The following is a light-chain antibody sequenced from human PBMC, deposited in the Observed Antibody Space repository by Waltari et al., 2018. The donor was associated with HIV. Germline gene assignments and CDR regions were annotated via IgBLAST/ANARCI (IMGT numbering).Light chain of an antibody. CDR2: EVS. CDR1: SGDFGSFNY. V-gene: IGLV2-14*01. J-gene: IGLJ3*02. CDR3: SSYTSSNTVV. Sequence: QSALTQPASVSGSPGQSITISCTGTSGDFGSFNYVSWYQHHPGKAPKFMIYEVSKRPSGFPNLFSGSKSVNTASLIISGLQAEDEGDYYCSSYTSSNTVVFGGGTKLTVL.